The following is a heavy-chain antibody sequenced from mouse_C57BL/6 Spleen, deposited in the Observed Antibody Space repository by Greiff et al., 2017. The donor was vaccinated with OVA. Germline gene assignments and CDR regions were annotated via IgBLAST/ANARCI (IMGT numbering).Heavy chain of an antibody. V-gene: IGHV1-42*01. D-gene: IGHD3-2*02. CDR2: INPSTGGT. CDR3: ARAAQATHDY. Sequence: VQLQQSGPELVKPGASVKISCKASGYSFTGYYMNWVKQSPEKSLEWIGEINPSTGGTTYNQKFKAKATLTVDKSSSTAYMQLKSLTSEDSAVYYCARAAQATHDYWGQGTTLTVSS. J-gene: IGHJ2*01. CDR1: GYSFTGYY.